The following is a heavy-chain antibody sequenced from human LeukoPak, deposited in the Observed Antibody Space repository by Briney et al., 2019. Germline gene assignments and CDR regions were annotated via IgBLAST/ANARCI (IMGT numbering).Heavy chain of an antibody. CDR2: IFYSGRT. D-gene: IGHD4-17*01. Sequence: SETLSLTCTVSGGSISSTSYYWGWIRQPPGKGLECIGSIFYSGRTYFNPSLKSRVTISVDTSKNQFSLKLNSVTAADTAVYYCARAGYGDSDFDYWGQGTLVTVSS. CDR1: GGSISSTSYY. CDR3: ARAGYGDSDFDY. V-gene: IGHV4-39*07. J-gene: IGHJ4*02.